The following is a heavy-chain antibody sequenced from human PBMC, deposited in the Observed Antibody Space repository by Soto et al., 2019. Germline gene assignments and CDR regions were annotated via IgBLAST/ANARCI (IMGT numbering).Heavy chain of an antibody. Sequence: QVQLVESGGGVVQPGRSLSLSCAASGFTFSSYAMHWVRQAPGKGLEWVAVISYDGSNKYYADSVKGRFTISRDNSKNTLYLQMNSLRAEDTAVYYCARGRQVAAGTSGFDYWGQGTLVTVSS. CDR1: GFTFSSYA. CDR3: ARGRQVAAGTSGFDY. J-gene: IGHJ4*02. V-gene: IGHV3-30-3*01. D-gene: IGHD6-13*01. CDR2: ISYDGSNK.